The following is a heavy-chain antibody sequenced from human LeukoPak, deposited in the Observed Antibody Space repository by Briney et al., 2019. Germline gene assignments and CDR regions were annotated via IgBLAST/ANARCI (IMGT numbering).Heavy chain of an antibody. CDR1: GFTVSSND. J-gene: IGHJ4*02. Sequence: PGGSLRLSCAASGFTVSSNDMTWVRQAPGKGLEWVSVIYSGGSTYYADSVKGRFTISRHSSKNTLYLQMNSLRAEDTAVYYCASRGGFSYFDFWGQGTLVTVSS. V-gene: IGHV3-53*04. D-gene: IGHD3-10*01. CDR3: ASRGGFSYFDF. CDR2: IYSGGST.